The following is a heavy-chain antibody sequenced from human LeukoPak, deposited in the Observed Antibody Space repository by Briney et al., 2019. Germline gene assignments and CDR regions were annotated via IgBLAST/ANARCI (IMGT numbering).Heavy chain of an antibody. J-gene: IGHJ4*02. V-gene: IGHV3-33*01. CDR1: GFTFSSYG. Sequence: PGGSLRLSCAASGFTFSSYGMHWVRQAPGKGLEWVAVIWYDGSNKYYADSVKGRFTISRDNPKNTLYLQMNSLRAEDTAVYYCARGLQPKYNWNAFGFDYWGQGTLVTVSS. CDR2: IWYDGSNK. CDR3: ARGLQPKYNWNAFGFDY. D-gene: IGHD1-20*01.